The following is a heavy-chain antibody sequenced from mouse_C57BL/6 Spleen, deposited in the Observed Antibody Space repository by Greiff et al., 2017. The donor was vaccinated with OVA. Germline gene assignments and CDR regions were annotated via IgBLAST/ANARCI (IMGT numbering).Heavy chain of an antibody. CDR2: IAPNSGGT. Sequence: VQLQQPGAELVKPGASVKLSCKASGYTFTSYWMHWVKQRPGRGLEWIGRIAPNSGGTKYNEKFKSKATLTVDQPSSTAYMQLSSLTSEDSAVYYCASSYGREGYFDYWGQGTTLTVAS. V-gene: IGHV1-72*01. CDR1: GYTFTSYW. D-gene: IGHD1-1*01. CDR3: ASSYGREGYFDY. J-gene: IGHJ2*01.